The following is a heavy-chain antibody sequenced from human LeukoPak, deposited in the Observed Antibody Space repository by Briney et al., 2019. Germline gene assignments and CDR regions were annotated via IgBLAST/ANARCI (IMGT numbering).Heavy chain of an antibody. CDR2: INHSGST. Sequence: ASETLSLTCAVYGGSFSGYYWSWLRQPPGKGLEWIGEINHSGSTNYNPSLKSRVTISVDTSKNQFSLKLSSVTAADTAVYYCARVPPYDFWSGYFDYWGQGTLVTVSS. V-gene: IGHV4-34*01. CDR1: GGSFSGYY. CDR3: ARVPPYDFWSGYFDY. D-gene: IGHD3-3*01. J-gene: IGHJ4*02.